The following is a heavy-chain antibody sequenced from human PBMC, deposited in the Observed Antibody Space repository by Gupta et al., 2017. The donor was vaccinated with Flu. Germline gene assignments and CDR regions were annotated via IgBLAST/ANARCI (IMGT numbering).Heavy chain of an antibody. J-gene: IGHJ6*02. CDR2: ISAYNGNT. Sequence: GLEWMGWISAYNGNTNYAQKLQGRVTMTTDTSTSTAYMELRSLRSDDTAVYYCARGFRGYRAPMDVWGQGTTVTVSS. V-gene: IGHV1-18*01. D-gene: IGHD3-22*01. CDR3: ARGFRGYRAPMDV.